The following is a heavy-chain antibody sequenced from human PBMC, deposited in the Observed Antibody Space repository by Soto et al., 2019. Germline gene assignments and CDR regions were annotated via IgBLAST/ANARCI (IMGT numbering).Heavy chain of an antibody. CDR1: GFTFSSYA. CDR2: ISYDGSNK. V-gene: IGHV3-30-3*01. J-gene: IGHJ6*02. D-gene: IGHD3-9*01. Sequence: GGSLRPPCAASGFTFSSYAMHWVRQAPGKGLEWVAVISYDGSNKYYADSVKGRFTISRDNSKNTLYLQMNSLRAEDTAVYYCARDRVDETYGMDVWGQGTTVTVSS. CDR3: ARDRVDETYGMDV.